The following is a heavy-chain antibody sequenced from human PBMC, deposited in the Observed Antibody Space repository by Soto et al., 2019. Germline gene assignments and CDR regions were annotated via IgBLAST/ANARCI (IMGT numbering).Heavy chain of an antibody. J-gene: IGHJ4*02. D-gene: IGHD6-13*01. CDR3: ARDRGVAAAAIPGH. CDR1: GFTFSSYG. V-gene: IGHV3-33*01. CDR2: IWYDGSNK. Sequence: QVQLVESGGGVVQPGRSLRLSCAASGFTFSSYGMHWVRQAPGKGLEWVAVIWYDGSNKYYADSVKGRFTISRDNSKNTLDLQMNSQRAEDTAVYYCARDRGVAAAAIPGHWGQGTLVTVSS.